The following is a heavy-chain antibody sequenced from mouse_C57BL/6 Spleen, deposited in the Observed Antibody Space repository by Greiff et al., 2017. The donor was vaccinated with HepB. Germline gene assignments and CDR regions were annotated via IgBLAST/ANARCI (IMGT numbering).Heavy chain of an antibody. CDR2: IYPGSGST. V-gene: IGHV1-55*01. D-gene: IGHD2-3*01. CDR3: ASHDGPAWFAY. J-gene: IGHJ3*01. CDR1: GYTFTSYW. Sequence: LQESGAELVKPGASVKMSCKASGYTFTSYWITWVKQRPGQGLEWIGDIYPGSGSTNYNEKFKSKATLTVDTSSSTAYMQLSSLTSEDSAVYYCASHDGPAWFAYWGQGTLVTVSA.